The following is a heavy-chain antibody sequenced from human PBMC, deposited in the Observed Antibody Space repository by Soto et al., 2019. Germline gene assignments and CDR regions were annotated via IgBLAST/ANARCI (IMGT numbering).Heavy chain of an antibody. V-gene: IGHV1-2*02. CDR1: GYTFNGYY. Sequence: ASVKVSCKASGYTFNGYYMHWVRQAPGQGLEWMGWINPNSGGTNYAQKFQGRVTMTRDTSISTAYMELSRLRSDDTAVYYCARVKGILTGYSFDYWGQGTLVTVSS. J-gene: IGHJ4*02. CDR3: ARVKGILTGYSFDY. D-gene: IGHD3-9*01. CDR2: INPNSGGT.